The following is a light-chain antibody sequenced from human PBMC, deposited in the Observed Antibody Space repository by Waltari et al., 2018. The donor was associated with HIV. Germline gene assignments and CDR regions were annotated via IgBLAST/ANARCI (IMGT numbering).Light chain of an antibody. CDR2: EAS. CDR3: LRYYGCPVT. J-gene: IGKJ3*01. Sequence: DNHMTQSPSTLSASAGDRVTITCRASQRISKGLAWFQQKPGKAPRLLIYEASTLESGVPSRFSGSGSGTEFTLTISSLQPDDFATYYCLRYYGCPVTFGPGTNVDIK. V-gene: IGKV1-5*03. CDR1: QRISKG.